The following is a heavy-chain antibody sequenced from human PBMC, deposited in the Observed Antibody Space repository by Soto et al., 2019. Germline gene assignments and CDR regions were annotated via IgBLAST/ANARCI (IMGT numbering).Heavy chain of an antibody. CDR1: GGTFSSYA. Sequence: GASVKVSCKASGGTFSSYAISWVRQAPGQGLEWIGGIIPIFGTANYAQKFQGRVTITADESTSTAYMELSSLRSEDTAVYYCAREIGYYYDSSGYYPWGQGTLVTVSS. CDR2: IIPIFGTA. V-gene: IGHV1-69*13. CDR3: AREIGYYYDSSGYYP. D-gene: IGHD3-22*01. J-gene: IGHJ5*02.